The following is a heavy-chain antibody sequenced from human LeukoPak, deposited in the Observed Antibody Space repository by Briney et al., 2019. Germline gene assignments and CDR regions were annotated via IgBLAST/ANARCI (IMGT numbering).Heavy chain of an antibody. V-gene: IGHV4-61*01. D-gene: IGHD6-19*01. CDR2: IYYSGST. Sequence: PSETLSLTCTVSGGSASSGSYYWSWIRQPPGKGLEWIGYIYYSGSTNNNPSLKSRVTISVDTSKNQFSLKLSSVTAADTAVYYCARLKAGWLVLDYWGQGALVTVSS. CDR3: ARLKAGWLVLDY. J-gene: IGHJ4*02. CDR1: GGSASSGSYY.